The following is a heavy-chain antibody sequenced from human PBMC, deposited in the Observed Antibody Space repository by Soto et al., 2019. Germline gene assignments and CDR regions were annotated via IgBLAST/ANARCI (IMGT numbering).Heavy chain of an antibody. CDR3: AGHLRYFDY. CDR1: GGSISSGDYY. V-gene: IGHV4-30-4*01. D-gene: IGHD3-9*01. J-gene: IGHJ4*02. CDR2: IYYSGDT. Sequence: SETLSLTCTVSGGSISSGDYYWSWIRQPPGKGLEWIGYIYYSGDTNYNPSLKSRVTISVDTSKNQFSLKVSSVTAADTAVYYCAGHLRYFDYWGQGTLVTSPQ.